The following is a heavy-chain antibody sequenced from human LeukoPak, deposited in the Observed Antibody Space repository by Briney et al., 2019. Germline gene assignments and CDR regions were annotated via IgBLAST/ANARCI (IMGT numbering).Heavy chain of an antibody. CDR1: GGSFSGYY. D-gene: IGHD3-22*01. CDR3: ARRITTIVGPYSY. CDR2: INHSGST. J-gene: IGHJ4*02. V-gene: IGHV4-34*01. Sequence: SETLSLTCAVYGGSFSGYYWSWIRQPPGKGLEWIGEINHSGSTNYNPSLKSRVTISVDTSKNQFSLKLSSVTAADTAVYYCARRITTIVGPYSYWGQGTLVTVSS.